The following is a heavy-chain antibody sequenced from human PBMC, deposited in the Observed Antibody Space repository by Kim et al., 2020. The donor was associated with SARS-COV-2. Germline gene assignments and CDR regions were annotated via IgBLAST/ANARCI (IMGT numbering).Heavy chain of an antibody. J-gene: IGHJ6*02. Sequence: GGSLRLSCAASGFTFSSYAMSWVRQAPGKGLEWVSAISGSGGSTYYADSVKGRFTISRDNSKNTLYLQMNSLRAEDTAVYYCAKTGGGYCSSTSCFNYYYYGMDVWGQGTTVTVSS. CDR3: AKTGGGYCSSTSCFNYYYYGMDV. CDR2: ISGSGGST. V-gene: IGHV3-23*01. D-gene: IGHD2-2*01. CDR1: GFTFSSYA.